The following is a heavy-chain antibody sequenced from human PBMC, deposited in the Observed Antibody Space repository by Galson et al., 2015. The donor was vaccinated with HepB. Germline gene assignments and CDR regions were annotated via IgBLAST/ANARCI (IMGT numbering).Heavy chain of an antibody. D-gene: IGHD5-18*01. CDR1: GFTFSSYG. CDR3: AKDFIGYSYGPADGSFFDY. J-gene: IGHJ4*02. Sequence: SLRLSCAASGFTFSSYGMHWVRQAPGKGLEWVAVISYDGSNKYYADSVKGRFTISRDNSKNTLYLQMNSLRAEDTAVYYCAKDFIGYSYGPADGSFFDYWGQGTLVTVSS. CDR2: ISYDGSNK. V-gene: IGHV3-30*18.